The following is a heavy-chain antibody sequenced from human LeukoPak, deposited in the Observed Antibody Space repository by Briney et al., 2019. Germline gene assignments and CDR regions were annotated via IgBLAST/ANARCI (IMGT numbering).Heavy chain of an antibody. CDR1: GGSISSGDYY. V-gene: IGHV4-30-4*01. D-gene: IGHD2-15*01. CDR2: IYYSGST. Sequence: SETLSLTCTVSGGSISSGDYYWSWIRQPPGKGLEWIGYIYYSGSTYYNPSLKSRVTISVDTSKNQFSLKLSSVTAADTAVYYCARVVVVVVAALRSRAFDIWGQGTMVTVSS. J-gene: IGHJ3*02. CDR3: ARVVVVVVAALRSRAFDI.